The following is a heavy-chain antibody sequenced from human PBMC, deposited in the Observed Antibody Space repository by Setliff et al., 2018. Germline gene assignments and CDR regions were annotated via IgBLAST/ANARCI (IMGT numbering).Heavy chain of an antibody. V-gene: IGHV1-3*01. D-gene: IGHD1-26*01. Sequence: ASVKVSCKASGYSFSTYAMHWVRQAPGQRLEWMGWINGGNGNTRYSQKFQGRITITRDTSASTAYMEMSSLRSEDTAVYYCARGRGSYYYYMDVWGKGTTVTVSS. J-gene: IGHJ6*03. CDR3: ARGRGSYYYYMDV. CDR1: GYSFSTYA. CDR2: INGGNGNT.